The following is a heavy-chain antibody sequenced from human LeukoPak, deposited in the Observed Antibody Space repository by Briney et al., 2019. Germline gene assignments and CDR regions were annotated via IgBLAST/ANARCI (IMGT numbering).Heavy chain of an antibody. CDR1: GGSISSYY. J-gene: IGHJ6*02. CDR2: IYYSGST. Sequence: ASETLSLTCTVSGGSISSYYWSWIRQPPGKGLEWIGYIYYSGSTNYNPSLKSRVTISVDTSKNQFSLKLSSVTAADTAVYYCARTVEIDYYYGMDVWGQGTTVTVSS. D-gene: IGHD5-12*01. V-gene: IGHV4-59*01. CDR3: ARTVEIDYYYGMDV.